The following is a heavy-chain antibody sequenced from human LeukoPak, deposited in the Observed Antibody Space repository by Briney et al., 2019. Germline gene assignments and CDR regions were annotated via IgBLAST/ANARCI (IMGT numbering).Heavy chain of an antibody. D-gene: IGHD3-3*01. CDR2: IIPIFGTA. Sequence: GASVKVSCMASGGTFSSYAISWVRQAPGQGLEWMGGIIPIFGTANYAQKFQGRVTITADESTSTAYMELSSLRSEDTAVYYCARDSQDGLTIFGVVPYYYYMDVWGKGTTVTVSS. CDR1: GGTFSSYA. CDR3: ARDSQDGLTIFGVVPYYYYMDV. V-gene: IGHV1-69*01. J-gene: IGHJ6*03.